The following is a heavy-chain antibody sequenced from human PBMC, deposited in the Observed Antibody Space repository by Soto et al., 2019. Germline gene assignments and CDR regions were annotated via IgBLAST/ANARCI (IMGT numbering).Heavy chain of an antibody. Sequence: EVQLVESGGGLVQPGGSLRLSCAASGFTFSSYSMNWVRQAPGKGLEWVSYISSSSSTIYYADSVKGRSTISRDNAKNSLYLQMNSLRDEDTAVYYCAREDSYGAYWYFDLWGRGTLVTVSS. CDR3: AREDSYGAYWYFDL. CDR1: GFTFSSYS. CDR2: ISSSSSTI. D-gene: IGHD5-18*01. V-gene: IGHV3-48*02. J-gene: IGHJ2*01.